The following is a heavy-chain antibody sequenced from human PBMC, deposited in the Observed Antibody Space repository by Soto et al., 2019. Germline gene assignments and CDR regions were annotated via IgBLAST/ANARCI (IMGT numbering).Heavy chain of an antibody. J-gene: IGHJ4*02. V-gene: IGHV1-58*01. CDR1: GFTFTNSV. Sequence: SVKVSCKASGFTFTNSVVQWVRQARGQRLEWIGWIVVGSANTNYAQKFQERVTITRDMSTSTAYMELRSLRSEDTAVYYCAAVIGSMVRGALDYWGQGTLVTVSS. CDR3: AAVIGSMVRGALDY. D-gene: IGHD3-10*01. CDR2: IVVGSANT.